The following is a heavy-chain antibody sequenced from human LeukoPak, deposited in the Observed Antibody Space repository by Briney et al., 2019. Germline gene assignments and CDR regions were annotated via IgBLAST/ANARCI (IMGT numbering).Heavy chain of an antibody. CDR3: AKARSGDYLSDAFDI. V-gene: IGHV3-23*01. CDR1: GLTFSRFA. Sequence: PGGSLRLSCAASGLTFSRFAMSWVRQAPGKGLEWVSAASASGRSTYYPDSVKGRFTISRDNSKNTLDLQMNSLRDEDTAVYYCAKARSGDYLSDAFDIRGQGIMVTVSS. CDR2: ASASGRST. J-gene: IGHJ3*02. D-gene: IGHD4-17*01.